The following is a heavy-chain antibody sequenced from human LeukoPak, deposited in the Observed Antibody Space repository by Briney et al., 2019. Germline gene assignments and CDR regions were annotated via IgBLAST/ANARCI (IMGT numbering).Heavy chain of an antibody. CDR1: GFTFSDYY. D-gene: IGHD2-2*02. V-gene: IGHV3-11*04. J-gene: IGHJ6*03. CDR3: ARVVPAAIPYYMDV. CDR2: ISSSGSTI. Sequence: GGSLRLSCAAFGFTFSDYYMSWIRQAPGKGLEWVSYISSSGSTIYYADSVKGRFTISRDNAKNSLYLQMNSLRAEDTAVYYCARVVPAAIPYYMDVWGKGTTVTVSS.